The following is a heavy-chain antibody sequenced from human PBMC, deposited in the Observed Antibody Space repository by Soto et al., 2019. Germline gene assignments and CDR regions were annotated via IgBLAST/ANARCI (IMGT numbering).Heavy chain of an antibody. D-gene: IGHD5-12*01. CDR1: GGTFSSYA. Sequence: QVQLVQSGAEVRQPASSVKVSCKTSGGTFSSYAISWVRQAPGQGLEWMGGIVPIVGTTTYAQKFQGRVTITADEATSTAYMQLSRLRSDDTAVYYCVRVVAIPGYPAHWGQETLVTVSS. CDR2: IVPIVGTT. V-gene: IGHV1-69*12. J-gene: IGHJ4*02. CDR3: VRVVAIPGYPAH.